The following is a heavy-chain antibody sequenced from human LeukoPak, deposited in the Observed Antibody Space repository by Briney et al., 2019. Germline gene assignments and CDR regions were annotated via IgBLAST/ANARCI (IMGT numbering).Heavy chain of an antibody. J-gene: IGHJ6*02. V-gene: IGHV1-2*02. CDR2: INPNSGGT. CDR1: GYTFTVYY. Sequence: ASVTVSCKASGYTFTVYYMHWVRQAPGQGLEWMGWINPNSGGTNYAQKFQGRVTMTRDTSISTAYMELSRLRSDDTAVYYCARDLRYYDILTGPDYGMDVWGQGTTVTVSS. D-gene: IGHD3-9*01. CDR3: ARDLRYYDILTGPDYGMDV.